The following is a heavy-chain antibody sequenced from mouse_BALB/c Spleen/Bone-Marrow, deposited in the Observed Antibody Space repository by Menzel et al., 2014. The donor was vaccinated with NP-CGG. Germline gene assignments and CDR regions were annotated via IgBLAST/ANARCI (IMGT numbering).Heavy chain of an antibody. CDR3: ASHGYYDKSDY. Sequence: EVQLVESGGGLVQPGGSLKLSCAASGFAFSSYWMSWVRQAPGKGLEWIGEINPDSSTTNYTPSLKDKFIISRDNAKKTLCLQMSKVRSEDTALYYSASHGYYDKSDYWGQGTTLTVSS. CDR2: INPDSSTT. J-gene: IGHJ2*01. CDR1: GFAFSSYW. V-gene: IGHV4-1*02. D-gene: IGHD2-4*01.